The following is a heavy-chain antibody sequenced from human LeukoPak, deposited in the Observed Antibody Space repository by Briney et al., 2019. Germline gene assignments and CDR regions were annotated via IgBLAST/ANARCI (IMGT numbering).Heavy chain of an antibody. J-gene: IGHJ3*02. CDR1: GFTFSSYG. D-gene: IGHD2-15*01. CDR2: IRYDGSNK. Sequence: GGSLRLSCAASGFTFSSYGMHWVRQAPGKGLEWVAFIRYDGSNKYYADSVKGRFTISRDNSKNTLYLQMNSLRAEDTAAYYCARDTLFCSGGYCYHDIWGQGTMVTVSS. CDR3: ARDTLFCSGGYCYHDI. V-gene: IGHV3-30*02.